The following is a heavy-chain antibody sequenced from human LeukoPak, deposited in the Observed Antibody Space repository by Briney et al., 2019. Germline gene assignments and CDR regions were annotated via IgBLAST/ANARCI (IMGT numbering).Heavy chain of an antibody. D-gene: IGHD2/OR15-2a*01. J-gene: IGHJ6*03. CDR3: AILLSAYMDV. Sequence: ASVKVSCKASGYTFTGFYMNWVRQAPGQGLEWKGWINPNSGGTNYAQRFQGRVTMTRDTPITTAYMELSRLGSDDTAVYYCAILLSAYMDVWGKGTTVTVSS. V-gene: IGHV1-2*02. CDR1: GYTFTGFY. CDR2: INPNSGGT.